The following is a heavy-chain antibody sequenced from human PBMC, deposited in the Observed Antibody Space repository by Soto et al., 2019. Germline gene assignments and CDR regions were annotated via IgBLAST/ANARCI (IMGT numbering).Heavy chain of an antibody. CDR3: ARHSKKPGDFDYYYGMDV. Sequence: PSETLSLTCNVSGGSMSPYYWGWIRQPPGKGLEWIGNIYYRGNTNYNPSLESRITISIDPPKNQFSLKLTSVTAADTAVYYCARHSKKPGDFDYYYGMDVWGQGTTVT. J-gene: IGHJ6*02. D-gene: IGHD7-27*01. V-gene: IGHV4-59*08. CDR1: GGSMSPYY. CDR2: IYYRGNT.